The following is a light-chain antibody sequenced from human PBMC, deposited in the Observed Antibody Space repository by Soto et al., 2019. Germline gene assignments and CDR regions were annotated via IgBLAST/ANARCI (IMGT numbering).Light chain of an antibody. Sequence: DIQMTQSPSSLSASVGDSVNITCRASQNINSYLSWYQQKPGKAPKLLIYAASTLQSGVPSRFSGSGSGTEFTLTISSLQSEDFAVYYCQQYNNWPLNFGGGTKVDIK. J-gene: IGKJ4*01. CDR3: QQYNNWPLN. CDR2: AAS. CDR1: QNINSY. V-gene: IGKV1-39*01.